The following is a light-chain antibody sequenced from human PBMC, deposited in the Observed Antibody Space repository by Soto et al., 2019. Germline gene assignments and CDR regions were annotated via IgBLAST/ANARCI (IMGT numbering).Light chain of an antibody. Sequence: DIPMTQSPSSMSASVGDRVTITCQASQDISNCLNWYQQKLGKVPKLLIYDASNLEIGVPSRFNGSGSETDFTFTIGSLQPEDTATSYCQQCESLPSCGGGTKVEIK. J-gene: IGKJ4*02. CDR3: QQCESLPS. CDR1: QDISNC. V-gene: IGKV1-33*01. CDR2: DAS.